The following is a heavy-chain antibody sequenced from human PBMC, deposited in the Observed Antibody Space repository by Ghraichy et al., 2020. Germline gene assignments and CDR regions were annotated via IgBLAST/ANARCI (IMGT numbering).Heavy chain of an antibody. CDR1: GFTFSAYA. Sequence: LTCAASGFTFSAYAMTWVRQAPGMGLEWVSSITSSGDSTYYTDSVKGRFTISRDSSKNTLYLQMNSLRVADTAVYYCAKDWRTRTTVSNLAFDYWGQGTLVTVSS. CDR3: AKDWRTRTTVSNLAFDY. CDR2: ITSSGDST. D-gene: IGHD4-17*01. J-gene: IGHJ4*02. V-gene: IGHV3-23*01.